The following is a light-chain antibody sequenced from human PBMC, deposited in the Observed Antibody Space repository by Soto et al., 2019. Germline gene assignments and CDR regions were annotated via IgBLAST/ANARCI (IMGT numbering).Light chain of an antibody. CDR1: QSVATSQ. J-gene: IGKJ1*01. V-gene: IGKV3-20*01. CDR3: QQFASSPRT. Sequence: EIVLTQSPGTLSLSPGERATLFCRASQSVATSQLAWYQQKPGQAPRLLIGASSRATGVPDRFIASGSGTDFTLTISRLEPEDFAVYYSQQFASSPRTFGRGTTVEIK. CDR2: GAS.